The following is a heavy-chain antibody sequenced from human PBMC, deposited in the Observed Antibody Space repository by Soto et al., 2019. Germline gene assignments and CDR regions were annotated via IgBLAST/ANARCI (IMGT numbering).Heavy chain of an antibody. D-gene: IGHD5-12*01. CDR1: GGSINTFY. V-gene: IGHV4-4*07. CDR3: AREGSYSAYNFAHGIQLWSFDF. J-gene: IGHJ4*02. CDR2: IFSSGST. Sequence: AETLSLTCTVSGGSINTFYWSWVRQPAGKGLEWIGRIFSSGSTSFNPSLESRVAMSVDTSKNHFSLNLSSVTAADMAVYYCAREGSYSAYNFAHGIQLWSFDFWGQGALVTAPQ.